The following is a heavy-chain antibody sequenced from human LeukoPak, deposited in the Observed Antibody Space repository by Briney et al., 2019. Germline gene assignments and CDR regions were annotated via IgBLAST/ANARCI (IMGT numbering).Heavy chain of an antibody. J-gene: IGHJ4*02. V-gene: IGHV4-39*01. Sequence: PSETLSLTCTVSGGSISSSSYYWGWIRQPPGKGLEWIGSIYYSGSTYYNPSLKSRVTISVDTSKNQFSLKLSSVTAADTAVYYCASRLRYVGPFDYWGQGTLVTVSS. CDR1: GGSISSSSYY. CDR3: ASRLRYVGPFDY. CDR2: IYYSGST. D-gene: IGHD4-17*01.